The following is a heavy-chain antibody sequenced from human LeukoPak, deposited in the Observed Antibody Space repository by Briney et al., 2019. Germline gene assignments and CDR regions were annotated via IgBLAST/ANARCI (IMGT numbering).Heavy chain of an antibody. Sequence: GASVKVSCKASGYTFTSYYMHWVRQAPGQGLEWMGIINPSGGSTSYAQKFQGRVTMTRDTSTSTVYMELSSLRSEDTAVCYCARDRVDTAMVFGYDAFDIWGQGTMVTVSS. V-gene: IGHV1-46*01. CDR3: ARDRVDTAMVFGYDAFDI. CDR1: GYTFTSYY. J-gene: IGHJ3*02. CDR2: INPSGGST. D-gene: IGHD5-18*01.